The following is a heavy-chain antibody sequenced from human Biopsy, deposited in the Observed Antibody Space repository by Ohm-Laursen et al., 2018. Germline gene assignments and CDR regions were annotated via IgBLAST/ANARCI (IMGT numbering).Heavy chain of an antibody. CDR3: AADINVWNVNY. CDR2: FAPENGKT. CDR1: GYTFTSYY. Sequence: ASVKVSCKTSGYTFTSYYIHWVRQAPGKGLEWMGGFAPENGKTVYAQNFQARVSMTEDTSTDTAYMELRSLRSEDTAVYYCAADINVWNVNYWGQGTQVTVSS. D-gene: IGHD1-1*01. V-gene: IGHV1-24*01. J-gene: IGHJ4*02.